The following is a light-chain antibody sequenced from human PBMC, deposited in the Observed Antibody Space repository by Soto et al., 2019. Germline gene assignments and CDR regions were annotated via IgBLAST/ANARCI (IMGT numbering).Light chain of an antibody. J-gene: IGLJ2*01. CDR2: GNS. V-gene: IGLV1-40*01. CDR1: SCNIGAGYD. CDR3: QSYDSSLIGVV. Sequence: QYLLTQPPSVSGAPGQRVTISCTGSSCNIGAGYDVHWYQQLPGTAPKLLIYGNSNRPSGVPDRFSGSKSGTSASLAITGLQAEDEADYYCQSYDSSLIGVVFGGGTKLTVL.